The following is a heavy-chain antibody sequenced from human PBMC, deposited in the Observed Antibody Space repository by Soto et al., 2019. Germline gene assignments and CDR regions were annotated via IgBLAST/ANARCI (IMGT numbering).Heavy chain of an antibody. CDR2: IYYSGST. Sequence: PSETLSLTCTVSGGSISSGDYYWSWIRQPPGKGLEWIGYIYYSGSTYYNPSLKSRVTISVDTSKNQFSLKLSSVTAADTAVYYCARGDSQVSSVFDYWGQGMLVTVSS. J-gene: IGHJ4*02. CDR1: GGSISSGDYY. D-gene: IGHD3-16*01. V-gene: IGHV4-30-4*01. CDR3: ARGDSQVSSVFDY.